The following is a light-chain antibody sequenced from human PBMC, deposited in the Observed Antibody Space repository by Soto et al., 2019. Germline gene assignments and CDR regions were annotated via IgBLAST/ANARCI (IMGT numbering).Light chain of an antibody. CDR1: SSNIGAGFD. V-gene: IGLV1-40*01. J-gene: IGLJ1*01. CDR2: GNN. CDR3: QSYDSSLSVYV. Sequence: QSVLTHPPAVSGAPGQWVTFSCTGSSSNIGAGFDVHWYQQLPGTAPKLLIYGNNNRPSGVPDRFSGSKSGASASLAIAGLEAEDEADYYCQSYDSSLSVYVFGTGTKVTVL.